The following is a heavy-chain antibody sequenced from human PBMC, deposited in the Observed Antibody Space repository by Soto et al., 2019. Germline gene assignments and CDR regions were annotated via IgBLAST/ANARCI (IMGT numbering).Heavy chain of an antibody. CDR1: GGSFSGYY. CDR3: ARDKNYYYYGMDV. J-gene: IGHJ6*02. V-gene: IGHV4-34*01. Sequence: SETLSLTCAVYGGSFSGYYWNWIRQPPGKGLEWIGELNHSGSTKYNPSLKSRVSISVDTSKNQFSLRLNSVTAADTAVYYCARDKNYYYYGMDVWGQGTTVTVSS. CDR2: LNHSGST.